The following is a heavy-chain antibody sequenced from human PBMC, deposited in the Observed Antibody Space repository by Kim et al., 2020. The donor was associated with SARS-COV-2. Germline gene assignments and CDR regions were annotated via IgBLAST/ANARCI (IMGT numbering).Heavy chain of an antibody. D-gene: IGHD3-9*01. CDR3: ASTIILTGLFDY. J-gene: IGHJ4*02. Sequence: NYNPSLKSLVTISVDTSKNQFSLKLSSVTAADTAVYYCASTIILTGLFDYWGQGTLVTVSS. V-gene: IGHV4-34*01.